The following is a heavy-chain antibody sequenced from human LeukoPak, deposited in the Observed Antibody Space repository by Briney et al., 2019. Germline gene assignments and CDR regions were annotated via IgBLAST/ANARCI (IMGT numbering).Heavy chain of an antibody. J-gene: IGHJ4*02. V-gene: IGHV4-59*01. Sequence: SEALSLTCTVSGGSISSYYWSWIRQPPGKGLEWIGYIYYSGSTNYKPSVKSRVTISVDTSKNQFSLKLSSVTAADTAVYYCARGEGGSLDYWGQGTLVTVSS. D-gene: IGHD1-26*01. CDR2: IYYSGST. CDR3: ARGEGGSLDY. CDR1: GGSISSYY.